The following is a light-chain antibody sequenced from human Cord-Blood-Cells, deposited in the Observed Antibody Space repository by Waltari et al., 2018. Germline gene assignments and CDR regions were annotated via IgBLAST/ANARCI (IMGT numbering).Light chain of an antibody. Sequence: DIQMTQSPSSLSASVGDRVTITCRASQSISSYLNWYQQKPGKAPKLLIYAASSLQSGVPSRFSASGSGTDFTLTISSLQPEYFATYYCQQSYSTPGTFGQGTKVEIK. V-gene: IGKV1-39*01. J-gene: IGKJ1*01. CDR3: QQSYSTPGT. CDR2: AAS. CDR1: QSISSY.